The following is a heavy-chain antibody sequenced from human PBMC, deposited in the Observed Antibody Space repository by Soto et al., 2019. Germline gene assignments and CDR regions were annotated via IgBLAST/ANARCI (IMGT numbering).Heavy chain of an antibody. CDR1: GFTFSSYA. V-gene: IGHV3-30-3*01. CDR2: ISYDGSNK. Sequence: TGGSLRLSCAASGFTFSSYAMHWVRQAPGKGLEWVAVISYDGSNKYYADSVKGRFTISRDNSKNTLYLQMNSLRAEDTAVYYCARIGMATVYYYYGMDVWGQGTTVTVSS. J-gene: IGHJ6*02. CDR3: ARIGMATVYYYYGMDV. D-gene: IGHD4-4*01.